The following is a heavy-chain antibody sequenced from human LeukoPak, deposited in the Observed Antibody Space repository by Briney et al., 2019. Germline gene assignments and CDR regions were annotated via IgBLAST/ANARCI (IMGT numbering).Heavy chain of an antibody. V-gene: IGHV4-59*06. CDR3: ARFRSSGYQSNDAFDI. J-gene: IGHJ3*02. CDR2: IYYSGST. CDR1: GGSITSYY. Sequence: SETLSLTCSVSGGSITSYYWSWIRQHPGKGLEWIGYIYYSGSTYYNPSLKSRVTISVDTSKNQFSLKLSSVTAADTAVYYCARFRSSGYQSNDAFDIWGQGTMVTVSS. D-gene: IGHD3-22*01.